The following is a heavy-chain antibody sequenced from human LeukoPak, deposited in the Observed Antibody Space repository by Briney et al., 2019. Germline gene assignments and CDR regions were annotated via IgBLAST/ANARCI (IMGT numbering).Heavy chain of an antibody. V-gene: IGHV1-69*13. J-gene: IGHJ4*02. CDR3: AMRGYSYGYDY. CDR2: ITPIFGTA. D-gene: IGHD5-18*01. CDR1: GGTFSSYA. Sequence: ASVKVSCKASGGTFSSYAISWVRQAPGQGLEWMGGITPIFGTANYAQKFQGRVTITADESTSTAYMELSSLRSEDTAVYYCAMRGYSYGYDYWGQGTLVTVSS.